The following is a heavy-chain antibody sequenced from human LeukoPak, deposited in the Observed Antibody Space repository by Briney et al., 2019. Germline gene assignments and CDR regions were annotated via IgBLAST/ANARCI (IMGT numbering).Heavy chain of an antibody. CDR1: GGSFSGYY. J-gene: IGHJ4*02. D-gene: IGHD1-14*01. V-gene: IGHV4-34*01. CDR2: INHSGST. Sequence: PSETLSLTCAVYGGSFSGYYWSWIRQPPGKGLEWIGEINHSGSTNYNPSLKSRVTISVDTSKNQFSLKLSSVTAADTAVYYCARGLVDESGETGAHFDYWGQGTLVTVSS. CDR3: ARGLVDESGETGAHFDY.